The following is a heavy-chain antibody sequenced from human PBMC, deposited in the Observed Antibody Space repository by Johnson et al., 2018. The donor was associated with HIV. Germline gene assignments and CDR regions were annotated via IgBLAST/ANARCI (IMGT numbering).Heavy chain of an antibody. CDR3: ARGHGSDAFDI. V-gene: IGHV3-13*01. J-gene: IGHJ3*02. CDR1: GFTFSNYD. D-gene: IGHD2-2*03. CDR2: IGTAGDT. Sequence: EVQLLESGGGVVQPGRSLRLSCAASGFTFSNYDMHWVRQATGKGLQWVSAIGTAGDTYYPGSVKGRFTISRENAKNSLYLQMNSLRAGDTAVYYCARGHGSDAFDIWGQGTMVTVSS.